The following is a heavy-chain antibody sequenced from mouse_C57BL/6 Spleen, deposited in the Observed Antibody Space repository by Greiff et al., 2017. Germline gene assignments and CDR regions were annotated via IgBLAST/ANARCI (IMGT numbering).Heavy chain of an antibody. J-gene: IGHJ4*01. CDR1: GFSLSTSGMG. V-gene: IGHV8-12*01. D-gene: IGHD1-1*01. CDR2: TYWDDDK. CDR3: ARARPITTVYAMDD. Sequence: QVTLKVSGPGILQSSQTLSLTCSSSGFSLSTSGMGVSWLRQPSGKGLEWLAHTYWDDDKRYNPSLKSRPTISKDTSRNQVFLKITSVDTADTATYYCARARPITTVYAMDDWGQGTSVTVAS.